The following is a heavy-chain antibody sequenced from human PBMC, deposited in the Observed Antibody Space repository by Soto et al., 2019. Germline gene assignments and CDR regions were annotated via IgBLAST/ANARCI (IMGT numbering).Heavy chain of an antibody. CDR3: ARPYCSSTACPPYYYYYGLNV. Sequence: GGSLRLSCAGSGFMLGDYALHWVRQAPGKGLEWLAVISFDGIQKYYADSVQGRFTISRDNSQNTLYLEMNSLIAGDTAVYYCARPYCSSTACPPYYYYYGLNVWGQGTAVTVSS. CDR1: GFMLGDYA. V-gene: IGHV3-30*17. D-gene: IGHD2-2*01. J-gene: IGHJ6*02. CDR2: ISFDGIQK.